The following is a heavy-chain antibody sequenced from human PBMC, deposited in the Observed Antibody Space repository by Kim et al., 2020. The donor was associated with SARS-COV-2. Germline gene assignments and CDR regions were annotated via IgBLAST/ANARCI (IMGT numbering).Heavy chain of an antibody. CDR1: GFTFKTYT. CDR3: ARVSARIKNFDF. Sequence: GGSLRLSCAASGFTFKTYTMTWVRQAPGKGLECVSCISGTSNHIYHADSVKGRFTISRDNAKNSLYLQMNSLRVEDTAVYYCARVSARIKNFDFGGQGTLVTV. D-gene: IGHD3-3*01. V-gene: IGHV3-21*06. CDR2: ISGTSNHI. J-gene: IGHJ4*02.